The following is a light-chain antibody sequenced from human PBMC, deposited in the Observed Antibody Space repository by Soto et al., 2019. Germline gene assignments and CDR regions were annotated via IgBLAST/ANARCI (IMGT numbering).Light chain of an antibody. V-gene: IGKV1-16*02. J-gene: IGKJ4*01. CDR3: QQYKTYPLT. Sequence: DIQMTQFPSSLSASVGDRVTITCRASQDISNSLAWFQQKPGKAPKSLIHSASSLQSGVPSKFSGSGSGTDFTLTISSLQPEDFATYYCQQYKTYPLTFGGGTKVEMK. CDR2: SAS. CDR1: QDISNS.